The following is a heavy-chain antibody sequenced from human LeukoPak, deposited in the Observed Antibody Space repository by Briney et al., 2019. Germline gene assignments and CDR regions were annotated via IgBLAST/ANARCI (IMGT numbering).Heavy chain of an antibody. V-gene: IGHV1-2*02. CDR2: INPNSGGT. Sequence: ASVKVSFKASGYTFTGYYMHWVRQAPGQGLEWMGWINPNSGGTNYAQKFQGRVTMTRDTSISTAYMELSRLRSDDTAVYYCASPSYYYDSSGYYYNDYWGQGTLVTVSS. D-gene: IGHD3-22*01. J-gene: IGHJ4*02. CDR3: ASPSYYYDSSGYYYNDY. CDR1: GYTFTGYY.